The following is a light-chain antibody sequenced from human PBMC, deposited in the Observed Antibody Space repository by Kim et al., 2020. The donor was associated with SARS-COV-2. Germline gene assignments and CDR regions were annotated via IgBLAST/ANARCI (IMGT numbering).Light chain of an antibody. V-gene: IGLV2-14*03. CDR3: SSFASSNTFV. J-gene: IGLJ1*01. Sequence: GQSIPTSCTGTTSDVGAYMYVSWYQQRPGRAPTVLIYDVTKRPSGVSNRFSGSKSANTASLTISGLQAEDEADYYCSSFASSNTFVFGTGTKVTVL. CDR2: DVT. CDR1: TSDVGAYMY.